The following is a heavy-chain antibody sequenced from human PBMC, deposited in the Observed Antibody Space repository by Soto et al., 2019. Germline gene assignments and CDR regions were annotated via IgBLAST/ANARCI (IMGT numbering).Heavy chain of an antibody. J-gene: IGHJ4*02. CDR2: MYYRGST. D-gene: IGHD5-18*01. CDR3: ARGAVSTAMALDY. Sequence: SETLSLTYTVSGSSIRKYYWSWIRQPTGKGLEWIGYMYYRGSTNCSPSLKSRVTIAVDTSKNQFSLKLSSVTAADTAVYYCARGAVSTAMALDYWGQGTLVTVSS. CDR1: GSSIRKYY. V-gene: IGHV4-59*01.